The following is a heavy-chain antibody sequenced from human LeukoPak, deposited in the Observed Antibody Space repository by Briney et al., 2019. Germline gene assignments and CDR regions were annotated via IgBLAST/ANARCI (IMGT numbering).Heavy chain of an antibody. Sequence: GGSLRLSCAASGFTFTAYSMSWFRQTPGKGLEWVGNIHQDGSVTNYVDAVKGRFTISRDNARNSVFLQLNSRRAEDTALYYCARGRGWVDHWGQGTLVTVSS. CDR1: GFTFTAYS. J-gene: IGHJ4*02. CDR2: IHQDGSVT. CDR3: ARGRGWVDH. D-gene: IGHD3-16*01. V-gene: IGHV3-7*01.